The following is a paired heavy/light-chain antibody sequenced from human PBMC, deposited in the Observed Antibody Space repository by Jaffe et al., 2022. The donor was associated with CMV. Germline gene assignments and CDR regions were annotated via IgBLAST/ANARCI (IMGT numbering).Light chain of an antibody. CDR3: QQYYRSPLT. Sequence: DIVMTQSPDSLAVSLGERATINCKSSQTVLDSSKNKTYLAWYQQKPGQPPKLLISWASTRESGVPDRFSGSGSGTDFTLTFSSLQAEDVALYYCQQYYRSPLTFGQGTRVEI. J-gene: IGKJ1*01. V-gene: IGKV4-1*01. CDR2: WAS. CDR1: QTVLDSSKNKTY.
Heavy chain of an antibody. CDR2: MNSDKGNT. D-gene: IGHD1-26*01. V-gene: IGHV1-3*04. J-gene: IGHJ4*02. CDR3: ARDDGGSYLTDF. CDR1: GYSFNRNA. Sequence: QIHLVQSGAEVKTPGASVKISCKTSGYSFNRNAIHWVRQAPGQRLEWMGWMNSDKGNTIYSQKFQGRVTMTKDTSASTAYLELSSLRSEDTAVYFCARDDGGSYLTDFWGQGTLVTVSS.